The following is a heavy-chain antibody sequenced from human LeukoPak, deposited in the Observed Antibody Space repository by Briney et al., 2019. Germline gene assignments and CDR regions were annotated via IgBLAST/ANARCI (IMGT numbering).Heavy chain of an antibody. CDR3: VRGGMDH. J-gene: IGHJ4*02. CDR1: GFTFSSFS. D-gene: IGHD5-12*01. CDR2: ISTSSDTI. V-gene: IGHV3-48*04. Sequence: GGSLRLSCAASGFTFSSFSMNWVRQTPGKGLEWVSYISTSSDTIYYADPVKGRFSVSRDNAKNSLYLQMDSLRAEDTAVYYCVRGGMDHWGQGALVTVSS.